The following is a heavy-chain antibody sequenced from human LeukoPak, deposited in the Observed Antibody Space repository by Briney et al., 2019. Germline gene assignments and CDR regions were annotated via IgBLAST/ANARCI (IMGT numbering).Heavy chain of an antibody. D-gene: IGHD2-15*01. CDR3: ARIADGGSSDSRTRRGSFDY. J-gene: IGHJ4*02. Sequence: SETLSLTCAVYGGSFSGYYWSWIRQPPGKGLEWIGEINHSGSTNYNPSLKSRVTISVDTSKNQFSLKLSSVTAADTAVYYCARIADGGSSDSRTRRGSFDYWGQGTLVTVSS. CDR1: GGSFSGYY. V-gene: IGHV4-34*01. CDR2: INHSGST.